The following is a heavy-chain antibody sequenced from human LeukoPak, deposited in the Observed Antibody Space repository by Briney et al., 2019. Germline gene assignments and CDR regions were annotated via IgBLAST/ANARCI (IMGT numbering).Heavy chain of an antibody. D-gene: IGHD6-6*01. Sequence: PGGSLRLSRGASGFTFSSYGMHWVRQAPGKGLEWVAFIRYDGSNKFYADSVRGRFTISRDNSKNTLYLQMNSLRAEDTAVYYCAKDSSSLKIAARPYYFDYWGQGTLVTVSS. CDR1: GFTFSSYG. CDR2: IRYDGSNK. V-gene: IGHV3-30*02. CDR3: AKDSSSLKIAARPYYFDY. J-gene: IGHJ4*02.